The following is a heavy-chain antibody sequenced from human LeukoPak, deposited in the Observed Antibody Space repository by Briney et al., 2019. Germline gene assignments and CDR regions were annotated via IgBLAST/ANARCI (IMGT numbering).Heavy chain of an antibody. V-gene: IGHV3-30*02. Sequence: GGSLRLSCAASGFTFSGSGMHWVRQAPGKGMEWVAFIRNDGTNKYYAESVKGRFTISRDNSKNTLYLQMNSLRAEDTAVYYCAKGTSYNWNDGWFDPWGNGILVTVSS. CDR1: GFTFSGSG. J-gene: IGHJ5*02. D-gene: IGHD1-20*01. CDR3: AKGTSYNWNDGWFDP. CDR2: IRNDGTNK.